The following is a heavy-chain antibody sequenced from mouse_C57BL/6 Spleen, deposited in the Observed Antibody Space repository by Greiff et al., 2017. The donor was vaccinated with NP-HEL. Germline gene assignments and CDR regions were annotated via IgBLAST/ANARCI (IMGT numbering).Heavy chain of an antibody. CDR3: ARERVIYYGKAEGDY. D-gene: IGHD2-1*01. V-gene: IGHV1-20*01. Sequence: EVQLQQSGPELVKPGDSVKISCKASGYSFTGYFMNWVMQSHGKSLEWIGRINPYNGDTFYNQKFKGKATLTVDKSSSTAHMELRSLTSEDSAVYYCARERVIYYGKAEGDYWGQGTTLTVSS. J-gene: IGHJ2*01. CDR1: GYSFTGYF. CDR2: INPYNGDT.